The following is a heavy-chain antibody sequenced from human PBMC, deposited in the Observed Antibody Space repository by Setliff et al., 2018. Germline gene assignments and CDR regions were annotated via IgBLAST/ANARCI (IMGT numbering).Heavy chain of an antibody. J-gene: IGHJ4*02. CDR3: ARRHCSGGSCYSLNYFDY. D-gene: IGHD2-15*01. CDR2: IYHSGST. Sequence: SETLSLTCAVAGYFISSGYYWGWIRQPPGKGLEWIGSIYHSGSTYYNPSLKSRVTISVDTSKKQFSLKLSSVTAAAPAVYYCARRHCSGGSCYSLNYFDYWGQGTLVTVSS. CDR1: GYFISSGYY. V-gene: IGHV4-38-2*01.